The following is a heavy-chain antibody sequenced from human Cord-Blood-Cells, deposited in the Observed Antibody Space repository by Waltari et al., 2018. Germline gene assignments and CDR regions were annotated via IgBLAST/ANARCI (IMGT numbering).Heavy chain of an antibody. CDR3: ARVDSSSWLNWFDP. CDR2: INHSGST. CDR1: VGSFSGYY. J-gene: IGHJ5*02. Sequence: QVQLQQWGAGLLQPSETLSLTCAVDVGSFSGYYSRWNRQPPGKGLEWIGEINHSGSTNYNPSLKSRVTISVDTSKNQFSLKLSSVTAADTAVYYCARVDSSSWLNWFDPWGQGTLVTVSS. V-gene: IGHV4-34*01. D-gene: IGHD6-13*01.